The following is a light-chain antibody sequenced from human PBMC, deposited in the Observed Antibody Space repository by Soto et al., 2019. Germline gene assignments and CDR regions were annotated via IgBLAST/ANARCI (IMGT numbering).Light chain of an antibody. CDR2: GAS. V-gene: IGKV3-15*01. CDR3: QQYRNWPRT. CDR1: QSVGGS. Sequence: EIVMTRSPATLSVSAGERATLSFRASQSVGGSLAWYQQKPGQAPGLLIYGASTRATGVPARFSGSGSGTEFTLTISSLQTEDFAVYYCQQYRNWPRTFGQGTNVEIK. J-gene: IGKJ1*01.